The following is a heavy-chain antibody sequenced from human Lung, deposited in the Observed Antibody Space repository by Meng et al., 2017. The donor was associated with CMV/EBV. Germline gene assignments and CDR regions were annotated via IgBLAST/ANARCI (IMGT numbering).Heavy chain of an antibody. V-gene: IGHV3-9*01. CDR1: GFTFDDYS. Sequence: SXKISXASSGFTFDDYSMHWVRQAPGEGLEWVSGINWNSVRIDYVYSVKGRFTISRDNAKKSLYLQINSPRPEDTAFYYCAKGGPDYNGWHYFDFWGQGAXVTVSS. CDR3: AKGGPDYNGWHYFDF. D-gene: IGHD3-10*01. CDR2: INWNSVRI. J-gene: IGHJ4*02.